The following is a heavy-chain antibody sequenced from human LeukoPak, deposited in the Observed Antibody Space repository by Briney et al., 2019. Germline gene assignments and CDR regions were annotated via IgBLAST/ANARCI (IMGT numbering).Heavy chain of an antibody. V-gene: IGHV3-7*03. CDR3: AKDSWDYDSFHDY. CDR2: IKEDESEK. CDR1: GLTLSRSW. Sequence: GGSLRLSCAGSGLTLSRSWMSWVRQAPGKGLQWVANIKEDESEKDYVDSVKGRFTISRDNSKNTLYLQMNSLRAEDTAVYYCAKDSWDYDSFHDYWGQGTLVTVSS. D-gene: IGHD3-22*01. J-gene: IGHJ4*02.